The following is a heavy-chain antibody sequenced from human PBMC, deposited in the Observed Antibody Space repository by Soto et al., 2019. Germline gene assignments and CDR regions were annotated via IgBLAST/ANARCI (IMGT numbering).Heavy chain of an antibody. CDR2: INPSGGST. CDR3: ARSADSFLEWFHRPGVANPSDP. J-gene: IGHJ5*02. V-gene: IGHV1-46*03. Sequence: ASVKVSCKASGYTFTSYYMHWVRQAPGQGLEWMGIINPSGGSTSYAQKFQGRVTMTRDTSTSTVYMELSSLRSEDTAVYYCARSADSFLEWFHRPGVANPSDPWGPGTLVTVSS. CDR1: GYTFTSYY. D-gene: IGHD3-3*02.